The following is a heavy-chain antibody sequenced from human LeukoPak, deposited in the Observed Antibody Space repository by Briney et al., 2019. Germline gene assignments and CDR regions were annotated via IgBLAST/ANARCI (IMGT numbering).Heavy chain of an antibody. D-gene: IGHD3-10*01. CDR3: AKDLFSYGSGSYYNRICDY. J-gene: IGHJ4*02. V-gene: IGHV3-23*01. CDR2: ISGSGGST. CDR1: GFTFSSYA. Sequence: GGSLRLSCAASGFTFSSYAMSWVRQAPGKGLEWVSAISGSGGSTYYADSVKGRFTISRDNSKNTLYPQMNSLRAEDTAVYYCAKDLFSYGSGSYYNRICDYWGQGTLVTVSS.